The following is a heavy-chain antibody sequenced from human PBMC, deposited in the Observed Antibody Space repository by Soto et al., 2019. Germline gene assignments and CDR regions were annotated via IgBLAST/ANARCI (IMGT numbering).Heavy chain of an antibody. V-gene: IGHV3-23*01. CDR1: GFTFSNYA. CDR2: ISAGRST. J-gene: IGHJ6*04. Sequence: GGSLRLSCAASGFTFSNYAMNWVRQAPGKGPEWVSGISAGRSTYYADSVKGRFTISRDNSKSTLILQMDSLRAEDTALYYCTKVRGDPVWGKGTTVTVSS. CDR3: TKVRGDPV. D-gene: IGHD4-17*01.